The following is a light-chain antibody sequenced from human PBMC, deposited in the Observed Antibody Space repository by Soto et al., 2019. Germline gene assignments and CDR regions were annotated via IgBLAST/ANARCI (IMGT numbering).Light chain of an antibody. CDR1: QSVSSSY. CDR2: GAS. CDR3: QQYGISSLT. J-gene: IGKJ1*01. V-gene: IGKV3-20*01. Sequence: EIVLTQSPGTLSLSPGERATLSCRASQSVSSSYLAWYQQKPGQAPRLLIYGASSRATGIPDRCSGGGSGTDFTLTISRLEPEDFAVYYCQQYGISSLTFGHGTKVEIK.